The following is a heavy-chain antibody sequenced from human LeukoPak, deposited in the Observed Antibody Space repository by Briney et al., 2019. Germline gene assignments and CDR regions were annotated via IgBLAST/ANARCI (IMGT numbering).Heavy chain of an antibody. Sequence: PGGSLRLSCVASGFTFSRYDVHWVRQAPGKGLEWVAVTSDDGKEKIYADSVKGRFTISRDNSKNTLYLQMSSLRAEDTALYYCARAAAETGAFRDNWFDPWGQGTLVIVSS. CDR3: ARAAAETGAFRDNWFDP. CDR1: GFTFSRYD. V-gene: IGHV3-30*04. CDR2: TSDDGKEK. J-gene: IGHJ5*02. D-gene: IGHD6-13*01.